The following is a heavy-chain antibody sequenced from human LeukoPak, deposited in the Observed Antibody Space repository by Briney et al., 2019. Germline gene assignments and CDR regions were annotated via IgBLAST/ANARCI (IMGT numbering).Heavy chain of an antibody. D-gene: IGHD3-9*01. V-gene: IGHV1-2*02. CDR2: INPNSGGT. Sequence: ASVKVSCKASGYTFTGYYMHWVRQAPGQGLEWMGWINPNSGGTNYAQKFQGRVTMTRDTSISTAYMELSRLRSDDTAVYYCARGRGYFALDQHYWGQGTLVTVSS. J-gene: IGHJ4*02. CDR3: ARGRGYFALDQHY. CDR1: GYTFTGYY.